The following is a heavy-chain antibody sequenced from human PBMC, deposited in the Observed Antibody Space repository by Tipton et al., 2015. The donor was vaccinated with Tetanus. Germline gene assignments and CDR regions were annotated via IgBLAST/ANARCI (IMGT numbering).Heavy chain of an antibody. J-gene: IGHJ6*02. CDR2: ISGSGGST. CDR3: AKGADDFWSGYNYGMDV. CDR1: GGSISSYNYY. Sequence: LSLTCTVSGGSISSYNYYWGWVRQAPGKGLEWVSAISGSGGSTQYADSVKGRFTISRDNSKNTLYLQMNSLRAEDTAVYYCAKGADDFWSGYNYGMDVWGQGTTVTVSS. V-gene: IGHV3-23*01. D-gene: IGHD3-3*01.